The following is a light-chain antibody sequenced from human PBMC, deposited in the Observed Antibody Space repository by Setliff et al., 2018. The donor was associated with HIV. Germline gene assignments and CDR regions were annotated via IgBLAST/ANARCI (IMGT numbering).Light chain of an antibody. J-gene: IGLJ1*01. CDR1: NIGSKS. CDR3: EVWDRTGGHLEV. V-gene: IGLV3-21*03. Sequence: SYALTQPPSVSVAPGKTARITCGGNNIGSKSVHWYQQKPGQAPVLVVYDDSERPSGIPERFSGSNSGNTATLTISRVEAGDEADYYCEVWDRTGGHLEVFGKGTKGTVL. CDR2: DDS.